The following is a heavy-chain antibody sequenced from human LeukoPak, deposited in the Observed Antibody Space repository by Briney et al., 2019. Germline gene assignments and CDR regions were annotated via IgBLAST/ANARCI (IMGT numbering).Heavy chain of an antibody. V-gene: IGHV3-23*01. Sequence: GGSLRLPCAASGFTFSIHAMSWVRQAPGKGLEWVSGISESGSNTYYADSVKGRFTISRDNSMNTLYLQINSLRVADTAVYYCAKRSIRGDYYFDYWGQGTLATVSS. CDR3: AKRSIRGDYYFDY. CDR2: ISESGSNT. CDR1: GFTFSIHA. J-gene: IGHJ4*02. D-gene: IGHD3-10*01.